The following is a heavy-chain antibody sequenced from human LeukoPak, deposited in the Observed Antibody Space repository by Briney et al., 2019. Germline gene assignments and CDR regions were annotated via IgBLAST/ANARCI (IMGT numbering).Heavy chain of an antibody. D-gene: IGHD3-16*01. CDR3: ARLGQYYDYVWGSDPSDYFDY. J-gene: IGHJ4*02. CDR2: ISAYNGNT. Sequence: ASVKVSCKASGYTFTSYGISWVRQAPGQGLEWMGGISAYNGNTNYAQKLQGRVTMTTDTSTSTAYMELRSLRSDDTAVYYCARLGQYYDYVWGSDPSDYFDYWGQGTLVTVSS. V-gene: IGHV1-18*01. CDR1: GYTFTSYG.